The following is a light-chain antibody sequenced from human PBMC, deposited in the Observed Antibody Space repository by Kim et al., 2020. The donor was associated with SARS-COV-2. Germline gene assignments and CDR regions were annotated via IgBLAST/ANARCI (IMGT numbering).Light chain of an antibody. CDR2: WAS. CDR1: QSVIHSTTNRDW. CDR3: QQYYSDALT. J-gene: IGKJ4*01. Sequence: SCKSSQSVIHSTTNRDWGAWYQQKPGQAPEVLIDWASTRESGVPDRFSGSGSGTEFTLTISSLQAEDVATYYCQQYYSDALTFGGGTKVDIK. V-gene: IGKV4-1*01.